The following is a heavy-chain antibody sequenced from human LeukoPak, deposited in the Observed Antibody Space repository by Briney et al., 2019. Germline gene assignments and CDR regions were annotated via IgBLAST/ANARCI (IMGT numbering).Heavy chain of an antibody. D-gene: IGHD6-19*01. CDR1: GGSVSSGRYD. CDR3: ARGSGWYSP. CDR2: IYYRGST. Sequence: SETLSLTCTVSGGSVSSGRYDWSWSRQPPGKGLERIGYIYYRGSTNYNPSPKSRVTISVDPSKNQFSLKLSSVTAADTAVYSCARGSGWYSPWGQGTLVTVSS. J-gene: IGHJ5*02. V-gene: IGHV4-61*01.